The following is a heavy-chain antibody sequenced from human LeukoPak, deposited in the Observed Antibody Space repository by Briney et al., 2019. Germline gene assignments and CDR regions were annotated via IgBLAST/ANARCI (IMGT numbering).Heavy chain of an antibody. D-gene: IGHD3-9*01. Sequence: SETLSLTCTVSGSSISNYYWSWIRQPAGKGLEWIGHIYTSGSTNYNPSLKSRVTMSVDTSKNQFSLNLSSVTAADTAVYYCARGGVDWTFDYWGQGTLVTVSS. V-gene: IGHV4-4*07. CDR1: GSSISNYY. CDR3: ARGGVDWTFDY. J-gene: IGHJ4*02. CDR2: IYTSGST.